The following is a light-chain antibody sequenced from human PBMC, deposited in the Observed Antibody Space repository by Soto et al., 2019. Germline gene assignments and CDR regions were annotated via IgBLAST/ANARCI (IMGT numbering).Light chain of an antibody. CDR3: SSYTSSSTPLV. V-gene: IGLV2-14*01. J-gene: IGLJ3*02. CDR1: SSDVGGYNY. CDR2: DVT. Sequence: QFVLTQPASVSGSPGQSITISCTGTSSDVGGYNYVSWYQQHPGKAPKLMIYDVTNRPSGVSNRFSGSKSGNTASLTISGLQAEDEADYYCSSYTSSSTPLVFGGGTKLTVL.